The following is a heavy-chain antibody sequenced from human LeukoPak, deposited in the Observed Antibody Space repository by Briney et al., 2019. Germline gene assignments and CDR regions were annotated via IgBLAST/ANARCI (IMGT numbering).Heavy chain of an antibody. Sequence: GESLKISCTGSGYSFSHYWIGWVRQMPGKGLEWMGIICPDDSDTTYSPSFQGHVTISADKSISTTYLQWDSLKASDTGMYYCGRQVVRSSSGWKFGYWGQGTLVTVSS. J-gene: IGHJ4*02. D-gene: IGHD6-19*01. CDR3: GRQVVRSSSGWKFGY. CDR2: ICPDDSDT. V-gene: IGHV5-51*01. CDR1: GYSFSHYW.